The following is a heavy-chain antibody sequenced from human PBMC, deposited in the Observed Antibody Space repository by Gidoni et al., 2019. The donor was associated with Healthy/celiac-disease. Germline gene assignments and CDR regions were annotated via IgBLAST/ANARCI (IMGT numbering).Heavy chain of an antibody. D-gene: IGHD3-10*01. CDR2: ISYDGSNK. J-gene: IGHJ4*02. CDR1: GFPFSSYA. V-gene: IGHV3-30-3*01. Sequence: QVQLVESGGGVVQPGRSLRLSCAASGFPFSSYAMHWVRQAPGKGLEWVAVISYDGSNKYYADSVKGRFTISRDNSKNTLYLQMNSLRAEDTAVYYCARDRYGSGSYYAGDYWGQGTLVTVSS. CDR3: ARDRYGSGSYYAGDY.